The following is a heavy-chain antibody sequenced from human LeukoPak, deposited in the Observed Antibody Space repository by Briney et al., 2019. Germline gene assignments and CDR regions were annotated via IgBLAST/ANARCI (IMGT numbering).Heavy chain of an antibody. Sequence: GGSLRLSCAASGFTFGSHSMNWVRQAPGKGLEWVSSISSSSSYIYYADSVKGRFTISRDNAKNSLYLQMNSLRAEDTAVYYCARDSPSSMTTVTTFDYWGQGTLVTVSS. CDR1: GFTFGSHS. J-gene: IGHJ4*02. D-gene: IGHD4-17*01. CDR2: ISSSSSYI. CDR3: ARDSPSSMTTVTTFDY. V-gene: IGHV3-21*01.